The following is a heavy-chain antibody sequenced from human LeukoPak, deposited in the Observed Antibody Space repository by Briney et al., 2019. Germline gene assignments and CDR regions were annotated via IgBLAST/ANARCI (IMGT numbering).Heavy chain of an antibody. CDR2: ISSSGRNI. V-gene: IGHV3-48*03. Sequence: SLRLSCAASGFTFSNYELNWVRQAPVKELEWVSYISSSGRNIYYADSVNGRFTICRDNAKNTVYLQMNSLRAEDTAVYYCARDLVQLWSKDYWGQGTLVTVS. D-gene: IGHD5-18*01. CDR1: GFTFSNYE. CDR3: ARDLVQLWSKDY. J-gene: IGHJ4*02.